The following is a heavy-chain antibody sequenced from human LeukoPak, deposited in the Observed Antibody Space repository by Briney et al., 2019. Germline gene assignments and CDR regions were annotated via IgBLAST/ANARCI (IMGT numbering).Heavy chain of an antibody. CDR2: IYYSGST. CDR1: GGSIGSSSYY. D-gene: IGHD3-10*01. CDR3: ARFNTLLWFGESTNYFDY. V-gene: IGHV4-39*01. Sequence: KPSETLSLTCTVSGGSIGSSSYYWGWIRQPPGKGLEWIGSIYYSGSTYYNPSLKSRVTIFVDTSKNQFSLKLTSVTAADTAMYYCARFNTLLWFGESTNYFDYWGQGTLVTVSS. J-gene: IGHJ4*02.